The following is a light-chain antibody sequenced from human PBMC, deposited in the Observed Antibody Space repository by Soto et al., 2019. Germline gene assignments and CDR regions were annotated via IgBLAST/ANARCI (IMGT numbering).Light chain of an antibody. J-gene: IGKJ3*01. V-gene: IGKV1-5*01. CDR3: QHYTLYSAS. CDR1: QNIFTY. Sequence: DINMSLSPSTLSANVGDRVTISCRASQNIFTYLAWYQQKPGKAPKLLIFDASTLQSGVPPRFSGSGSGTEFTLTISSLQPDDFATYYCQHYTLYSASFGPGTMVDV. CDR2: DAS.